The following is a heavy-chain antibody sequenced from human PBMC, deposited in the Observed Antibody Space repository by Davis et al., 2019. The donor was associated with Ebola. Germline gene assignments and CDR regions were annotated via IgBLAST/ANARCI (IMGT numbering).Heavy chain of an antibody. CDR3: ARQGYCNSTSCNNWFDP. Sequence: GESLKISCKGSGYSFTNYWIGWVRQMPGRGLEWMGIIYPGDSDTIYNPSFQGQVTISADKSISTAYVQWSSLKASDTAMYYCARQGYCNSTSCNNWFDPWGRGTLVTVSS. D-gene: IGHD2-2*01. CDR2: IYPGDSDT. V-gene: IGHV5-51*01. CDR1: GYSFTNYW. J-gene: IGHJ5*02.